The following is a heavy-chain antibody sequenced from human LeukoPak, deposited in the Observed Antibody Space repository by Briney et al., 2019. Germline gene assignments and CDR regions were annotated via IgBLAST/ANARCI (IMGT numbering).Heavy chain of an antibody. Sequence: SETLSLTCAVYGGSFSGYYWSWIRQPPGKGLEWIGEINHSGSTNYNPSLKSRVTISVDTSKNQFSLKLSSVTAADTAVYYCARGQVDIVATMSGGYYYYYMDVWGKGTTVTVSS. CDR3: ARGQVDIVATMSGGYYYYYMDV. CDR1: GGSFSGYY. J-gene: IGHJ6*03. V-gene: IGHV4-34*01. D-gene: IGHD5-12*01. CDR2: INHSGST.